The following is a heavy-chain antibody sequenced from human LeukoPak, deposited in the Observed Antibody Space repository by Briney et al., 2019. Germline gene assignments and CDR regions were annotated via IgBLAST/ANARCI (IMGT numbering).Heavy chain of an antibody. CDR1: GGSFSGYY. Sequence: PSETLSLTCSVYGGSFSGYYWSWIRQPPGKGLEWIGEINHSGSTNYNPSLKSRVTISVDTSKNQFSLKLSSATAADTAVYYCARGRPWTDPWGQGTLVTVSS. CDR3: ARGRPWTDP. V-gene: IGHV4-34*01. CDR2: INHSGST. J-gene: IGHJ5*02. D-gene: IGHD3/OR15-3a*01.